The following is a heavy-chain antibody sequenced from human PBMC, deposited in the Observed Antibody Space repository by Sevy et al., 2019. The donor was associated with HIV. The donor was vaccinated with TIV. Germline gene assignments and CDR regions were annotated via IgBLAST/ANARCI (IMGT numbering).Heavy chain of an antibody. D-gene: IGHD2-8*01. V-gene: IGHV3-30*04. CDR1: GFTFGNHA. J-gene: IGHJ4*01. CDR3: AGDHCTDGVCFSSGYFDY. Sequence: GGSLRLSCAASGFTFGNHAIHWVRQAPGKGLEWVAIISFDGRNEHYAGSVKGRFTISRDNSKKTVYLQMTNLRSEDADSYYCAGDHCTDGVCFSSGYFDYWGQGTLVTVSS. CDR2: ISFDGRNE.